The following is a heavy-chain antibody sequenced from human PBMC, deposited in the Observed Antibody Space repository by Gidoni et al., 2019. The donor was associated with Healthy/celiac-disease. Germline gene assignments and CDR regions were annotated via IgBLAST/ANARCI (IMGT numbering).Heavy chain of an antibody. V-gene: IGHV4-34*01. CDR3: ARDVYGASDY. D-gene: IGHD4-17*01. CDR1: GGSFIGYY. J-gene: IGHJ4*02. CDR2: INHIGST. Sequence: QVQLQKRGAGLLKPSETLSLACAVYGGSFIGYYWSWIRQPPGQGLEWIGEINHIGSTNYNPSLKSRVTISVDTSQNQFSLKLSSVTAADTAVYYCARDVYGASDYWGQGTLVTVSS.